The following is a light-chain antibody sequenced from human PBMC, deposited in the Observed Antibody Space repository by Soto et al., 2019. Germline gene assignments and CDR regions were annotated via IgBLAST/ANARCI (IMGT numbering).Light chain of an antibody. J-gene: IGKJ4*01. CDR2: STS. CDR3: QLYASSPLLT. V-gene: IGKV3-20*01. Sequence: EIVMTQSPGTLSVSPGERATLSCGASQSVSVNLAWYQQKPGQAPRLLIFSTSTRATGIPERFSGGGSGTDFTLSISRLEPEDFAVYYCQLYASSPLLTFGGGTKVDIK. CDR1: QSVSVN.